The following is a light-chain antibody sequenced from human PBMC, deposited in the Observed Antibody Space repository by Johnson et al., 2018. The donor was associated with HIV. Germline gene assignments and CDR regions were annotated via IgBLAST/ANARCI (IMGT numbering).Light chain of an antibody. CDR1: SSNIGRNY. V-gene: IGLV1-51*01. CDR3: GTWDSSMSAYV. Sequence: QSVLTQPPSVSAAPGQKVTISCSGSSSNIGRNYVSWYQQLPGTAPKLLIFDNNKRPSGIPDRFSPSKSATSDTLGITRLQPGDEADYYCGTWDSSMSAYVFGTGTKVTVL. J-gene: IGLJ1*01. CDR2: DNN.